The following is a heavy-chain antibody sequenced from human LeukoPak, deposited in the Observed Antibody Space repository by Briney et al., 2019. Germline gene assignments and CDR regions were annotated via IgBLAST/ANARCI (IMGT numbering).Heavy chain of an antibody. CDR1: GGTFSSYA. CDR3: ARGQGGYSYGYVGYYYGMDV. Sequence: GSSVKVSCKASGGTFSSYAISRVRQAPGQGLEWMGGIIPIFGTANYAQKFQGRVTITADESTSTAYMELSSLRSEDTAVYYCARGQGGYSYGYVGYYYGMDVWGKGTTVTVSS. J-gene: IGHJ6*04. V-gene: IGHV1-69*01. CDR2: IIPIFGTA. D-gene: IGHD5-18*01.